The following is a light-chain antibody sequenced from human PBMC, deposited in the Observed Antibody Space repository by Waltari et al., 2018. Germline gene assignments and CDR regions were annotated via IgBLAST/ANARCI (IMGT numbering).Light chain of an antibody. Sequence: QSALTQPASVSGSPGQSITIPCTGTSNDVGASNFLSWYQQHPGSAPQLMIYDVTARPSGISYRFSGSKSANTASLTISGLLPEDEAIYYCSSFTDTHTLLFGGGTTVTVL. V-gene: IGLV2-14*03. CDR3: SSFTDTHTLL. CDR1: SNDVGASNF. CDR2: DVT. J-gene: IGLJ2*01.